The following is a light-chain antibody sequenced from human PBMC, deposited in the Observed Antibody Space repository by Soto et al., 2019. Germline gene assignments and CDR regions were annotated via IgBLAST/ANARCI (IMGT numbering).Light chain of an antibody. CDR1: QSVLYSSINKNY. V-gene: IGKV4-1*01. J-gene: IGKJ3*01. Sequence: DIVMTQSPDSLAVSLGERATINCKSSQSVLYSSINKNYLAWYQQKPGQPPRLLIYWASGRESGVPDRFSGSGSGTYFTLTISSLQAEDVAVYYCQQYFSAPFTFGPGTKVDIK. CDR3: QQYFSAPFT. CDR2: WAS.